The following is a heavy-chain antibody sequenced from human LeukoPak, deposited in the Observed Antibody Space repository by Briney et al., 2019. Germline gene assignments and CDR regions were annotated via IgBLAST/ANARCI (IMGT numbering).Heavy chain of an antibody. Sequence: SETLSLTCTVSGGSISSYYWSWIRQPPGKGLEWIGYISGSTNYNPSLKSRVTISVDTSKNQFSLKLSSVTAADTAVYYCASRTIAAGGAFDIWGQGTMATVSS. V-gene: IGHV4-59*01. J-gene: IGHJ3*02. CDR1: GGSISSYY. CDR2: ISGST. D-gene: IGHD6-13*01. CDR3: ASRTIAAGGAFDI.